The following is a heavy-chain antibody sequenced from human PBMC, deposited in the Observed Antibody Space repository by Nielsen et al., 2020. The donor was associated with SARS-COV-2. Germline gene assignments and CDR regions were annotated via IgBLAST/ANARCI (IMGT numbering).Heavy chain of an antibody. CDR1: GGSISSYY. D-gene: IGHD1-1*01. CDR3: ARWGTIRPLDY. J-gene: IGHJ4*02. CDR2: IYYSGNT. Sequence: SETLSLTCTVSGGSISSYYWSWIRQTPGKGLEWIGYIYYSGNTNYNPSLKSRVTISVDSSKNQFSLKLSTVTAADTAVYYCARWGTIRPLDYWGQGTPVTVSS. V-gene: IGHV4-59*01.